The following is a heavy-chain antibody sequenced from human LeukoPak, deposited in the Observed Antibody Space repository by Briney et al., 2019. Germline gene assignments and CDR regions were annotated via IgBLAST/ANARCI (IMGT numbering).Heavy chain of an antibody. Sequence: GGSLRLSCAASGFTFSKYWMLWVRQALGKGLESVSRINTDGAVTTYADSVKGRFTVSRDNADNTMFLQMNSVRDEDTAVYYCATKQWLAPPPDSWGQGTPVTVSS. CDR1: GFTFSKYW. D-gene: IGHD6-19*01. J-gene: IGHJ4*02. V-gene: IGHV3-74*01. CDR3: ATKQWLAPPPDS. CDR2: INTDGAVT.